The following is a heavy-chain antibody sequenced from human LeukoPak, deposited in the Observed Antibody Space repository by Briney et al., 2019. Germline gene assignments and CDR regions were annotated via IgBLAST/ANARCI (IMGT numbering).Heavy chain of an antibody. J-gene: IGHJ3*02. CDR3: ARNMIVVVSDAFDI. D-gene: IGHD3-22*01. V-gene: IGHV4-34*01. CDR1: GGSFSGYY. CDR2: INHSGST. Sequence: SETLSLTCAVYGGSFSGYYWSWIRHPPGKGLEWIGEINHSGSTNYNPSLKSRVTISVDTSKNQFSLKLSSVTAADTAVYYCARNMIVVVSDAFDIWGQGTMVTVSS.